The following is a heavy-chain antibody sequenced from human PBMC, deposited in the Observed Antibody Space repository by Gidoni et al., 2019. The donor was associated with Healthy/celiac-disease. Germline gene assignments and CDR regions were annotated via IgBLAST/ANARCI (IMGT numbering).Heavy chain of an antibody. CDR1: GFTFSSYA. CDR3: AKVPTSGTYYYFDS. J-gene: IGHJ4*02. CDR2: VHFSGDST. D-gene: IGHD1-26*01. Sequence: EVHLLESGGGLVQPGGSLRLSCVASGFTFSSYAMGWVRQAPGKGLEWVSAVHFSGDSTYYGDSVKGRFTISRDNSKNTLYLQMNSLRAEDTAIYYCAKVPTSGTYYYFDSWGQGTLVTVSS. V-gene: IGHV3-23*01.